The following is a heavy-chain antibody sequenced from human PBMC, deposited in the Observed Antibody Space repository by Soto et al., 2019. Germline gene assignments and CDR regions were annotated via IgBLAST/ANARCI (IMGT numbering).Heavy chain of an antibody. V-gene: IGHV5-51*03. CDR3: ARGLRFFDWLAPDYGMDV. J-gene: IGHJ6*02. D-gene: IGHD3-9*01. CDR2: IYPGDSDT. CDR1: GYSFTSYW. Sequence: EVQLVQSGAEVKKPGESLNISCKGSGYSFTSYWIGWVRQMPGKGLEWMGIIYPGDSDTRYSPSFQGQVTISADKSISTAYLQWSSLKASDSAIYYCARGLRFFDWLAPDYGMDVWGQGTTVTVSS.